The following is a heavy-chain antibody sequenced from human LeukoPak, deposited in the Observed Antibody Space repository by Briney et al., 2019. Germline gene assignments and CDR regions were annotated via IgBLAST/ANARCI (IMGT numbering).Heavy chain of an antibody. Sequence: GGSLRLSCTASGFTFGDYAMSWFRQAPGKGLEWIGFIRSKAYGGTPEHAASVKGRFIISRDDSISIAYLEMNSLKTEDTAMHYCLPAPPFDSWGQGTLVTVSS. V-gene: IGHV3-49*03. CDR1: GFTFGDYA. D-gene: IGHD1-14*01. CDR3: LPAPPFDS. J-gene: IGHJ4*02. CDR2: IRSKAYGGTP.